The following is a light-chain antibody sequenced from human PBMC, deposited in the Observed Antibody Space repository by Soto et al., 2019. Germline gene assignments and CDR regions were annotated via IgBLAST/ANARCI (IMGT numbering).Light chain of an antibody. V-gene: IGKV1-5*01. CDR1: QSVTIY. J-gene: IGKJ1*01. CDR3: QQYENYWT. CDR2: DAS. Sequence: DIQMTQSPSTLSASIGDRVTITCRASQSVTIYLAWYQQRPGKAPKLLIYDASNLESGVPSRFSGSGSGTEFTLTISSLQPEDFGIYYCQQYENYWTFGQGTKVDI.